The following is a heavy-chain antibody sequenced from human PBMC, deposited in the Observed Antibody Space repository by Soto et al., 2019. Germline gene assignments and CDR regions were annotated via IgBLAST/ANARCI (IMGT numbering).Heavy chain of an antibody. J-gene: IGHJ6*02. CDR1: GFTFTSSA. CDR3: SSSLPFRQNSSYCAMAV. CDR2: IVVGSDNT. V-gene: IGHV1-58*02. Sequence: TSVKVSCKTSGFTFTSSAIQWVRQARGQRLEWIGWIVVGSDNTNYAQKFQERVTITRDLSTNTIYMDLSGLRSEDTAVYYCSSSLPFRQNSSYCAMAVFGQGTTVTDS.